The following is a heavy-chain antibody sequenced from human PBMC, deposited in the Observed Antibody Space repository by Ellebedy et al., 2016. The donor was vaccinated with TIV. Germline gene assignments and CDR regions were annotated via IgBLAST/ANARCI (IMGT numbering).Heavy chain of an antibody. CDR1: GFTFSSYS. CDR3: AADLRGEVAGPYFYYYAMDV. J-gene: IGHJ6*02. Sequence: GGSLRLSXEASGFTFSSYSINWVRQAPGKGLEWLSYINSGGSNILYADSVKGRFTVSRDNARNSLYLQMNSLRAEDTAVYYCAADLRGEVAGPYFYYYAMDVWGQGTTVTVSS. CDR2: INSGGSNI. V-gene: IGHV3-48*04. D-gene: IGHD6-19*01.